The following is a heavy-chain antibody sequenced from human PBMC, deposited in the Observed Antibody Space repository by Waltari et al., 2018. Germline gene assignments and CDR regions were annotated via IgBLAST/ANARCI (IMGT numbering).Heavy chain of an antibody. J-gene: IGHJ6*04. CDR1: GYTFSGYY. Sequence: QVQLVQSGAEVKKPGASVKVSCKASGYTFSGYYMHWVRQAPGQGLEWMGRIDPNSGGTNYEQKFQGRVTMTRDTSISTAYMEVSRLRSDDTAVYYCTRDDLMDVWGKGTTVIVSS. D-gene: IGHD3-3*01. V-gene: IGHV1-2*06. CDR2: IDPNSGGT. CDR3: TRDDLMDV.